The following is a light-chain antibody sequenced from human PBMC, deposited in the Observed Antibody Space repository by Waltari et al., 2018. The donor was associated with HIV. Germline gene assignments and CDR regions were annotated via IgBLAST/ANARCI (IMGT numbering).Light chain of an antibody. J-gene: IGLJ2*01. CDR3: SSYGDNIRVL. CDR2: EVS. Sequence: QSALTQPPSASGPLGQSVTISCTGSSSDIGAYDSVSWFQQHPNNAPKLFLYEVSKRPSGVPDRFSGSRSGETAFLSVSGLQPDDTAAYFCSSYGDNIRVLFGGGTNLTVL. CDR1: SSDIGAYDS. V-gene: IGLV2-8*01.